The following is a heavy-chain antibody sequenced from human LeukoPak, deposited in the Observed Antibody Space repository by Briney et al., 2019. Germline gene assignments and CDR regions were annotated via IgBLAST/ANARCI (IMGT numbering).Heavy chain of an antibody. CDR3: ARELRYSSADSCYSCDY. CDR2: IYYSGAT. CDR1: GGSISSSNYY. V-gene: IGHV4-39*07. J-gene: IGHJ4*02. Sequence: AETLSLTCTVSGGSISSSNYYWAWNRQAPGKGREWIVTIYYSGATQYNPSLKSRVTLSVDTSKNQFSLKMSSVTAADTAFYYCARELRYSSADSCYSCDYWGRGSLVTVSS. D-gene: IGHD2-15*01.